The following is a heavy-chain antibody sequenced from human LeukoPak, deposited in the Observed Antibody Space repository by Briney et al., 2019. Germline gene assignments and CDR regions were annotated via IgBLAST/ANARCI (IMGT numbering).Heavy chain of an antibody. Sequence: ASVKVSCKASGYTFTSYGISWVRQAPGQGLEWMGWVNPNSGGTNYAQKFQDRVTMTRDTSISTAYMELSRLRSDDTAVYYCARDRGRDSSGYLGDYWGQGTLVTVSS. CDR2: VNPNSGGT. CDR3: ARDRGRDSSGYLGDY. CDR1: GYTFTSYG. V-gene: IGHV1-2*02. D-gene: IGHD3-22*01. J-gene: IGHJ4*02.